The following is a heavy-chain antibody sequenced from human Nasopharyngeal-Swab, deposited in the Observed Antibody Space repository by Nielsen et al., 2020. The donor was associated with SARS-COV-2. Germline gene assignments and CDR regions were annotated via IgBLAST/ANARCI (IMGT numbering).Heavy chain of an antibody. CDR2: ITPSGGGT. Sequence: WVRQAPGQGLEWMGVITPSGGGTNYARKFRGRVTMTRDPSTSTVYLDLSSLKSEDTAVYFCASEPGGMAAHDKPFDPWGQGTLVTVSS. V-gene: IGHV1-46*01. CDR3: ASEPGGMAAHDKPFDP. D-gene: IGHD6-25*01. J-gene: IGHJ5*02.